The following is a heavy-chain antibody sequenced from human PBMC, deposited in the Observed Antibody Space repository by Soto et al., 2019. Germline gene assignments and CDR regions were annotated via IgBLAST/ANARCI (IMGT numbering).Heavy chain of an antibody. CDR1: GFTFSSYG. D-gene: IGHD1-26*01. J-gene: IGHJ4*02. V-gene: IGHV3-30*18. CDR2: ISDDGSNK. CDR3: AKSQSGSYWELFDY. Sequence: QVQLVESGGGVVQPGRSLRLSCAASGFTFSSYGMHWVRQAPGKGLEWVAVISDDGSNKYYADSVKGRFTISRDNSKNTLYLQMNSLRAEDTAVYYCAKSQSGSYWELFDYWGQGTLVTVSS.